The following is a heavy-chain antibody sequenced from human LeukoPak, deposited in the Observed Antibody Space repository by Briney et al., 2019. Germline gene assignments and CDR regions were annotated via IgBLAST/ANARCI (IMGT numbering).Heavy chain of an antibody. CDR1: GGSFSSCNW. D-gene: IGHD6-13*01. J-gene: IGHJ4*02. CDR2: LYYSGST. Sequence: SETLSLTCAVSGGSFSSCNWWSWARQPPGRGLEWIGSLYYSGSTYYNPSLKSRGTISVDPSKNQFSLKLSSVTAADTAVYYCAGKYSSSWYSWGSADYWGQGTLVTVSS. CDR3: AGKYSSSWYSWGSADY. V-gene: IGHV4-4*02.